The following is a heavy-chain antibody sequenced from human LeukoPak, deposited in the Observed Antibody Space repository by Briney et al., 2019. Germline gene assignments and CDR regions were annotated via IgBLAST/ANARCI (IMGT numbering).Heavy chain of an antibody. V-gene: IGHV4-4*07. J-gene: IGHJ4*02. CDR2: IYTSGST. Sequence: PSETLSLTCTVSGGSISSYYWSWIRQPAGKGLEWIGRIYTSGSTNYNPSLKSRVTMSVDTSKNQFSLKLSSVTAADTAVYYCARDGPRYCSGGSCYLFDYWGQGTLVTVSS. CDR3: ARDGPRYCSGGSCYLFDY. D-gene: IGHD2-15*01. CDR1: GGSISSYY.